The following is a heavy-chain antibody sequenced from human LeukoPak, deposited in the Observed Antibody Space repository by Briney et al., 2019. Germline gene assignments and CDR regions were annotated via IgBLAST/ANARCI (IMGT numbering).Heavy chain of an antibody. V-gene: IGHV4-61*02. CDR3: ARSGSYGTDY. D-gene: IGHD1-26*01. J-gene: IGHJ4*02. CDR1: GGSTSSGSYY. Sequence: SETLSLTCTVSGGSTSSGSYYWSWIRQPAGKGLEWIGRIYTSGSTNYNPSLKSRVTISVDTSKNQFSLKLSSVTAADTAVYYCARSGSYGTDYWGQGTLVTVSS. CDR2: IYTSGST.